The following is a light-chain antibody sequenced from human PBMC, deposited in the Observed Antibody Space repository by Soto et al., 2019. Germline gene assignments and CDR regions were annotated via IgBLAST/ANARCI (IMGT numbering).Light chain of an antibody. CDR1: QSVSRGY. V-gene: IGKV3-20*01. Sequence: EIVLAQSPGTLSLSPCERATLSFSASQSVSRGYLAWYQLRPGQAPRLLIYLASTRATGIPDRFSGSGSGTDFTLTISRPEPEDFAMYYCQQYGSSVRTFGQGTKVDIK. J-gene: IGKJ1*01. CDR3: QQYGSSVRT. CDR2: LAS.